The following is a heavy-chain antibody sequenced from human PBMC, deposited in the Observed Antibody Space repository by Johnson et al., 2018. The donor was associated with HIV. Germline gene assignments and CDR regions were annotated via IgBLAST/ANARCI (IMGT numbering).Heavy chain of an antibody. CDR2: ISYDGSNK. J-gene: IGHJ3*02. CDR3: ARDLNRYYYGSVKAFDI. CDR1: GFTFSSYA. Sequence: VQLVESGGGVVQPGRSMRLSCAASGFTFSSYAMHWVRQAPGKGLEWVAVISYDGSNKYYADSVKGRFTISRDNSKNTLYLQMNSLRAEDTAVYYCARDLNRYYYGSVKAFDIWAKGQWSPSLQ. V-gene: IGHV3-30*04. D-gene: IGHD3-10*01.